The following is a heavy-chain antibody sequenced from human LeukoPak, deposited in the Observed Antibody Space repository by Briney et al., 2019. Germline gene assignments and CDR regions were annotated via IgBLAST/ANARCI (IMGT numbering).Heavy chain of an antibody. CDR2: IYPGDSDT. D-gene: IGHD2-15*01. Sequence: GESLKISCKGSRYNFTNYWIGWVRQMPGKGLEWMGIIYPGDSDTRYSPSFQGQVTISADKSIRTAYLQWSSLKASDTAMYYCARSSVEVAAQIGYWGQGTLVTVSS. J-gene: IGHJ4*02. CDR3: ARSSVEVAAQIGY. V-gene: IGHV5-51*01. CDR1: RYNFTNYW.